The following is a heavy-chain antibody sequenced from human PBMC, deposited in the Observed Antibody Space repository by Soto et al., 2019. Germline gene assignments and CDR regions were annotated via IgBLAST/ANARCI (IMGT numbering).Heavy chain of an antibody. Sequence: ASVKVSCKASGYTFTSYGISWVRQAPGQGLEWMGWISAYNGNTNYAQKLQGRVTMTKDTSTVTVYMELRSLRSDDTAVYYCARDSTSVVVAATLVNDAFDIWGQGTMVTVSS. V-gene: IGHV1-18*01. J-gene: IGHJ3*02. CDR3: ARDSTSVVVAATLVNDAFDI. D-gene: IGHD2-15*01. CDR1: GYTFTSYG. CDR2: ISAYNGNT.